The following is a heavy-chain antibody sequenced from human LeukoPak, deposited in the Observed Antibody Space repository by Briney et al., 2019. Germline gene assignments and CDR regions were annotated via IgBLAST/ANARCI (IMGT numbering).Heavy chain of an antibody. CDR2: VSGSGGST. Sequence: PGGSLRLSCAASGFTFNSYAMTWVRQAPGKGLEWVSAVSGSGGSTYYPDSVEGRFTISRDNSKDTLYLQINSLRVEDTAVYFCAKLGYYDFWSKYLVFDNWGQGTLVTVSS. J-gene: IGHJ4*02. D-gene: IGHD3-3*01. CDR3: AKLGYYDFWSKYLVFDN. V-gene: IGHV3-23*01. CDR1: GFTFNSYA.